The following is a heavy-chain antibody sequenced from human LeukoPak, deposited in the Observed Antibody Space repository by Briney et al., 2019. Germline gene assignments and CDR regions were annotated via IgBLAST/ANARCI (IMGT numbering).Heavy chain of an antibody. CDR3: AKKGAAAGFHY. J-gene: IGHJ4*02. D-gene: IGHD6-13*01. CDR1: GFTFSDYS. CDR2: ISSGGRTK. V-gene: IGHV3-48*01. Sequence: GGSLRLSCAASGFTFSDYSMNWVRQAPGMGLEWISYISSGGRTKYYADSVKGRFTVSRDNSKNTLYLQMNSLRAEDTAVYYCAKKGAAAGFHYWGQGTLVTVSS.